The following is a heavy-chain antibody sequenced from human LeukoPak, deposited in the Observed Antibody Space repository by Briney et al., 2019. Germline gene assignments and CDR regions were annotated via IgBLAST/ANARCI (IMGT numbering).Heavy chain of an antibody. J-gene: IGHJ4*02. CDR1: GYSFTTYW. CDR2: IYPGDSDT. Sequence: GESLKISCKGSGYSFTTYWIGWVRQMPGKGLEWMGLIYPGDSDTRYSPSFQGQATISADKSINTAYLQWSSLEASDTAMYYCARLGDEYNNSWLARPIDNWGQGTLVTVSS. D-gene: IGHD1-14*01. V-gene: IGHV5-51*01. CDR3: ARLGDEYNNSWLARPIDN.